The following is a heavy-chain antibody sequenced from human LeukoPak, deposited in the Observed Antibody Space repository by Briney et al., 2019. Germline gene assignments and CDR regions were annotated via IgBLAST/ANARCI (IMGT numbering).Heavy chain of an antibody. Sequence: PGASLRLSCAASGFTFSSYAMSWVRQAPGKGLEWVSAISGSGGSTYYADSVKGRFTISRDNAKNSLYLQMNSLRAEDTAVYYCARDQGRTDNWGQGTLVTVSS. J-gene: IGHJ4*02. CDR2: ISGSGGST. V-gene: IGHV3-23*01. CDR3: ARDQGRTDN. CDR1: GFTFSSYA.